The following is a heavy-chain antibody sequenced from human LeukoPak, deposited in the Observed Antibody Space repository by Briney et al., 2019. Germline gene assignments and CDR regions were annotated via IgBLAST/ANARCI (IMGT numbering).Heavy chain of an antibody. D-gene: IGHD6-6*01. CDR3: ARLGSIAARRRWYFDL. CDR1: GGSISSYY. V-gene: IGHV4-34*01. J-gene: IGHJ2*01. CDR2: INHSGST. Sequence: KTSETLSLTCTVSGGSISSYYWSWIRQPPGKGLEWIGEINHSGSTNYNPSLKSRVTISVDTSKNQFSLKLSSVTAADTAVYYCARLGSIAARRRWYFDLWGRGTLVTVSS.